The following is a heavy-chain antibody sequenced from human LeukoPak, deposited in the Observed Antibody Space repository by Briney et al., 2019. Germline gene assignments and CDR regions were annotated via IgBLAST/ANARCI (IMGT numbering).Heavy chain of an antibody. CDR1: AGSITSSSYF. D-gene: IGHD2-15*01. J-gene: IGHJ4*02. V-gene: IGHV4-39*01. CDR3: ARSGGYCGPTTCRVTNFDF. Sequence: PSETLSLNCAVSAGSITSSSYFWGWIRQFPGKGLVWIGSIYYTGSTYCNPSLQSRVAISVDTSKNQSSLKLNSVTAADTAMYYCARSGGYCGPTTCRVTNFDFWGQGALVTVSS. CDR2: IYYTGST.